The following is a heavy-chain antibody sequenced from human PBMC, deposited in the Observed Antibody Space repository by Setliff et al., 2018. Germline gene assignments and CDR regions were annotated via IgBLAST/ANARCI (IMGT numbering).Heavy chain of an antibody. CDR3: ARQQQLVIGSTAYYYYGMDV. Sequence: SETLSLTCTVSGGSISSSSYYWGWIRQPPGKGLEWIGIIYYSGSTYYNPSLKSRVTISVDTSKNQFSLKLSSVTAADTAVYYCARQQQLVIGSTAYYYYGMDVWVPETLLVTVSS. V-gene: IGHV4-39*07. D-gene: IGHD6-13*01. J-gene: IGHJ6*02. CDR1: GGSISSSSYY. CDR2: IYYSGST.